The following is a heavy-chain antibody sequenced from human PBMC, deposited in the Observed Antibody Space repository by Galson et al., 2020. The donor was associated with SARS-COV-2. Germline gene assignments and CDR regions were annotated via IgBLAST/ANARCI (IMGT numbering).Heavy chain of an antibody. CDR1: GFTFSSYW. CDR3: ARASNWSGYYGVWGQNKYNWFDP. D-gene: IGHD3-3*01. V-gene: IGHV3-7*01. J-gene: IGHJ5*02. Sequence: QLGESLKISCAASGFTFSSYWMSWVRQAPGKGLEWVANIKQDGSEKYYVDSVKGRFTISRDNAKNSLYLQMNSLRAEDTAVYYCARASNWSGYYGVWGQNKYNWFDPWGQGTLVTVSS. CDR2: IKQDGSEK.